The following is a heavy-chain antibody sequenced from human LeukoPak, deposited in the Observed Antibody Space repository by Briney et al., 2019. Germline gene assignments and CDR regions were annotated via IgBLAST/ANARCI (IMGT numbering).Heavy chain of an antibody. CDR3: ARNVSRGEPGGAFDM. CDR1: GGAISGRRDY. V-gene: IGHV4-39*01. J-gene: IGHJ3*02. Sequence: SETLSLTCTVSGGAISGRRDYWGWIRQPPGTGLEWIASIYYSGCTHYNPSLKSRVTISVDTSRNQFSLELRTATAADTAMYYCARNVSRGEPGGAFDMWGQGTMVTVSS. CDR2: IYYSGCT. D-gene: IGHD3-16*01.